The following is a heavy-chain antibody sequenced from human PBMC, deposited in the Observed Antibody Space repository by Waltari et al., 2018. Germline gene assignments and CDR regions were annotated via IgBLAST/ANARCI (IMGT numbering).Heavy chain of an antibody. CDR3: ARGVGVVAATRFY. D-gene: IGHD2-15*01. Sequence: EVQLVESGGGLVQPGGSLKLSCAASGLTFSSYWMSWVRQAPGKGVEWVAKIKQDGSEKYYVDSVKGRFTISRDNAKNSLDLQMNSLRAEDTAVYYCARGVGVVAATRFYWGQGTLVTVSS. J-gene: IGHJ4*02. V-gene: IGHV3-7*01. CDR2: IKQDGSEK. CDR1: GLTFSSYW.